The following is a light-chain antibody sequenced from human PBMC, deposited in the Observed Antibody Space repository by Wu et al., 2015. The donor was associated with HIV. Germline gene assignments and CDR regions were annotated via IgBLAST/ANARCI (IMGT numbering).Light chain of an antibody. V-gene: IGKV1-33*01. Sequence: DIQMTQSPSSLPASVGDRVTITCQASHDISNFLNWYQQKPGKAPKLLIYDASNLETGVASRFIGSGSGTEFTFTISSLQPEDIATYYCQQYDSLPFTFGQGTKLE. CDR1: HDISNF. CDR3: QQYDSLPFT. J-gene: IGKJ2*01. CDR2: DAS.